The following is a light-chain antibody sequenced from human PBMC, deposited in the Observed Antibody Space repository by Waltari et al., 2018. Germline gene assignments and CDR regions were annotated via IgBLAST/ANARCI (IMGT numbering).Light chain of an antibody. J-gene: IGLJ1*01. Sequence: QSVLTQPPSVSGAPGQRVTISCTGSSYNIGAGSDVHWYQHLPRTAHKLLIYDKYNRPSWFADRFSASKSGTSAPLAITGLQAEDEADYYCQSYDSLSDSYVFGTGTKVTVL. CDR1: SYNIGAGSD. V-gene: IGLV1-40*01. CDR2: DKY. CDR3: QSYDSLSDSYV.